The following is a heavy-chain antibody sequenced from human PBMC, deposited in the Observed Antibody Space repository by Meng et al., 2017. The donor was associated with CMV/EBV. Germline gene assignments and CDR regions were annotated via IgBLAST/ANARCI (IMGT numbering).Heavy chain of an antibody. CDR3: ARVTSRVAGAFDY. V-gene: IGHV4-30-4*08. CDR2: IYYSGST. J-gene: IGHJ4*02. D-gene: IGHD1-14*01. Sequence: QVQLQESGPELVKPHPHLCLTCTVSGGSISSGDYYWSWIRQPPGKGLEWIGYIYYSGSTYYNPSLKSRVTISVDTSKNQFSLKLSSVTAADTAVYYCARVTSRVAGAFDYWGQGTLVTVSS. CDR1: GGSISSGDYY.